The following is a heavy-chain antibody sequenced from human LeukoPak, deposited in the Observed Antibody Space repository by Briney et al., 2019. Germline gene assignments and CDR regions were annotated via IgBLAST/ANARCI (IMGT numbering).Heavy chain of an antibody. CDR3: ARTRGSSWPRYFDY. D-gene: IGHD6-13*01. CDR2: ISSSSSTI. Sequence: EGSLRLSCAASGFTFSSYSMNWVRQAPGKGLEWVSYISSSSSTIYYADSVKGRFTISRDNAKNSLYLQMNSLRAEDTAVYYCARTRGSSWPRYFDYWGQGTLVTASS. CDR1: GFTFSSYS. J-gene: IGHJ4*02. V-gene: IGHV3-48*01.